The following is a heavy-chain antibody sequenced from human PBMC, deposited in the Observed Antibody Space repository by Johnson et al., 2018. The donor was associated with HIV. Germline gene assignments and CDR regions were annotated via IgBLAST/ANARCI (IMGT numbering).Heavy chain of an antibody. CDR1: GFTFSSYA. D-gene: IGHD5-24*01. V-gene: IGHV3-23*01. CDR3: ARACRDGYTCDAFDI. Sequence: VQLMESGGGLVQPGRSLRLSCAASGFTFSSYAMSWVRQAPGKGLEWVSAISGSGGSTYYADSVKGRFTISRDNSKNTLYLQMNSLRAEDTAVYYCARACRDGYTCDAFDIWGQGTVVTVSS. CDR2: ISGSGGST. J-gene: IGHJ3*02.